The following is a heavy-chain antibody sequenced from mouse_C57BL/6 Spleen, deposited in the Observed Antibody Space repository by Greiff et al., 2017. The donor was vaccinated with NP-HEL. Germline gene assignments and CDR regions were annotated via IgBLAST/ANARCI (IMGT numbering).Heavy chain of an antibody. CDR1: GYTFTSYG. J-gene: IGHJ4*01. V-gene: IGHV1-81*01. Sequence: VQLVESGAELARPGASVKLSCKASGYTFTSYGISWVKQRTGQGLEWIGEIYPRSGNTYYNEKFKGKATLTADKSSSTAYMELRSLTSEDSAVYFCARCDYDGGYYAMDYWGQGTSVTVSS. CDR2: IYPRSGNT. CDR3: ARCDYDGGYYAMDY. D-gene: IGHD2-4*01.